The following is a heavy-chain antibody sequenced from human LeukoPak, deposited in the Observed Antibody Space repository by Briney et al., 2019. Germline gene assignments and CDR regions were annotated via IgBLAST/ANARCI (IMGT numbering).Heavy chain of an antibody. V-gene: IGHV4-59*01. J-gene: IGHJ4*02. D-gene: IGHD3-3*01. Sequence: SETLSLTCTVSGGSISSYYWSWIRQPPGKGLEWIGYIYYSGITNYNPSLLGRVTISEDTSKNQFSLKLTSVTAADTAMYYCARGPYSDFWSGYPYFDYWGQGTLVTVSS. CDR2: IYYSGIT. CDR1: GGSISSYY. CDR3: ARGPYSDFWSGYPYFDY.